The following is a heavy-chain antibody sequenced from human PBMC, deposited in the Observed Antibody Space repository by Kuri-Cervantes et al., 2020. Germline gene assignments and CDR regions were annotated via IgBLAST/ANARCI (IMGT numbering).Heavy chain of an antibody. CDR3: ARVVAATDNWFDP. V-gene: IGHV1-69*05. Sequence: SVKVSCKASGGTFSSYAISWVRQAPGQGLEWMGGIIPIFGTANYAQKFQGRVTMTTDTSTSTAYMELSSLRSEDTAVYYCARVVAATDNWFDPWGQGTLVTVSS. D-gene: IGHD2-15*01. CDR2: IIPIFGTA. J-gene: IGHJ5*02. CDR1: GGTFSSYA.